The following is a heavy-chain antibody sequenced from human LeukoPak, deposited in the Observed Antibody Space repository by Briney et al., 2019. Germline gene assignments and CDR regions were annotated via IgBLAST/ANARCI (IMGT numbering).Heavy chain of an antibody. D-gene: IGHD3-22*01. Sequence: PGGSLRLSCAASGFTSSSYEMNWVRQAPGKGLKWVSYISSSGSTIYYADSVKGRFTISRDNAKNSLYLQMNSLRAEDTAVYYCATWGYYDSSGYSPDFDYWGQGTLVTVSS. CDR1: GFTSSSYE. J-gene: IGHJ4*02. CDR2: ISSSGSTI. CDR3: ATWGYYDSSGYSPDFDY. V-gene: IGHV3-48*03.